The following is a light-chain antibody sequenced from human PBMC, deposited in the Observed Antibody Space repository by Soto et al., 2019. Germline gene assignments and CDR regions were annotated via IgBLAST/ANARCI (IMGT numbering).Light chain of an antibody. Sequence: EIVMTQSPATLSVSPGERATLSCRASQSVSSNVAWYQKKPGQAPRLLIYGASTRATGIPARFSGSGSGTEFTLTISSLQSEDFAVYYCQQYSNWWTFGQGTRVEIK. CDR2: GAS. J-gene: IGKJ1*01. CDR3: QQYSNWWT. V-gene: IGKV3-15*01. CDR1: QSVSSN.